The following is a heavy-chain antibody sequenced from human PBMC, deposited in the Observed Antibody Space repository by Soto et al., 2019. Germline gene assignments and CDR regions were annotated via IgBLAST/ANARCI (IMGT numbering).Heavy chain of an antibody. CDR3: ARSQYSSSWYPFDY. CDR2: IYYDGSNK. J-gene: IGHJ4*02. Sequence: QVQLVESGGGLVQPGRSLGLSCAASGFTFSSYGMHWVRQAPGKGLEWVAVIYYDGSNKYYADSVKGRFTISRDNSKNTLYLQMNSLRAEDTAVYYCARSQYSSSWYPFDYWGQGTLVTVSS. CDR1: GFTFSSYG. D-gene: IGHD6-13*01. V-gene: IGHV3-33*01.